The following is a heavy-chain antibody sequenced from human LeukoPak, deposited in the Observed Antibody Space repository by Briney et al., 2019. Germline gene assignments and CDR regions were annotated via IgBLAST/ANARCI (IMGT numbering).Heavy chain of an antibody. CDR3: AREIVVVPAAKGFDP. D-gene: IGHD2-2*01. CDR2: INPNSGGT. J-gene: IGHJ5*02. CDR1: GYTFTGYY. V-gene: IGHV1-2*02. Sequence: ASVKVSCKASGYTFTGYYMHWVRQAPGQGLEWMGWINPNSGGTNYAQKFQGRVTMTRDTSISTAYMELSRLRSDDTAVYYCAREIVVVPAAKGFDPWGQGTLVTVSS.